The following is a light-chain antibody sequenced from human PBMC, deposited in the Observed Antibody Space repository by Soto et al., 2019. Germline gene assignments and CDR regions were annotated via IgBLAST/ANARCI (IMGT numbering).Light chain of an antibody. CDR3: QQYENLPTT. V-gene: IGKV1-33*01. CDR2: DSS. Sequence: DIQMTQSPSSLSPSIGDRVILTCQARQDIANSFNWYQHKPGKAPKLLFHDSSNLGRWVPGQFSGSGSGTDFSFTNSSLQPEDMATYDCQQYENLPTTFGQETRLEIK. J-gene: IGKJ5*01. CDR1: QDIANS.